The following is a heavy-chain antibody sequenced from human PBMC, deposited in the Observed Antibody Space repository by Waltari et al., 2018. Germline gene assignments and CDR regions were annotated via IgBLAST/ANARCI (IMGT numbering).Heavy chain of an antibody. Sequence: QVQLQQWGAGLLKPSETLSLTCAVYGGSFSGYSWSWIRQPPGKRLEWIGEINHSGSTNYNPSLKSRVTISVDTSKNQFSLKLSSVTAADTAVYYCARQSDPEGSMVATRGPLDYWGQGTLVTVSS. CDR2: INHSGST. J-gene: IGHJ4*02. CDR1: GGSFSGYS. CDR3: ARQSDPEGSMVATRGPLDY. V-gene: IGHV4-34*01. D-gene: IGHD2-21*02.